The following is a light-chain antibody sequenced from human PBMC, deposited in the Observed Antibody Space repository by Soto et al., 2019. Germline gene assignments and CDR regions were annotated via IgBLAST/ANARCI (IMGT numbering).Light chain of an antibody. Sequence: EIVLTQSPVTLSLSPGYTSILSCMASQSVSGYLAWYQQKPGQAPRLLIYDAFNRATGIPARFSGSGSGTHFTLTINSLEPEDFAVYYCQQRSNWPPATFGEGKRLEIK. CDR2: DAF. J-gene: IGKJ5*01. CDR1: QSVSGY. V-gene: IGKV3-11*01. CDR3: QQRSNWPPAT.